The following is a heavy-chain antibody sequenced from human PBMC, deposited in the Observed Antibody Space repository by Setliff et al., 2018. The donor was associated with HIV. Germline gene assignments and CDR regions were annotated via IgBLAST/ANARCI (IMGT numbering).Heavy chain of an antibody. D-gene: IGHD3-9*01. CDR1: GGSIVRYY. Sequence: PSETLSLTCTVSGGSIVRYYRTWIRQPPGKGLEWIGHIFTSGSTNYNPSLKSRVSISLDTSKNQFSLKLSSVTAADTAVYYCARSAYDILTGEWYFDYWGQGTLVTVSS. V-gene: IGHV4-4*08. J-gene: IGHJ4*02. CDR3: ARSAYDILTGEWYFDY. CDR2: IFTSGST.